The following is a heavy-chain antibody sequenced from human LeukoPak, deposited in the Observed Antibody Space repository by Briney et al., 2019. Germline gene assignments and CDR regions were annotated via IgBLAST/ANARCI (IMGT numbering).Heavy chain of an antibody. Sequence: SETLSLTCTVSGGSISSYYWSWLRQPPGKGLEWFGYIYYSGSTNYNPSLKSRVTISVDTSKNQFSLKLSSVTAADTAVYYCARVGSGSYLDYWGQGTLVTVSS. V-gene: IGHV4-59*01. J-gene: IGHJ4*02. D-gene: IGHD3-10*01. CDR2: IYYSGST. CDR3: ARVGSGSYLDY. CDR1: GGSISSYY.